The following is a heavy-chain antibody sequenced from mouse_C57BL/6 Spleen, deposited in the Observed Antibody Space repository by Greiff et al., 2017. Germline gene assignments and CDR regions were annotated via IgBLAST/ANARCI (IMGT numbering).Heavy chain of an antibody. CDR1: GFNIKNTY. CDR2: IDPANGNT. CDR3: ARYYYGSSYVGWYFDV. D-gene: IGHD1-1*01. J-gene: IGHJ1*03. Sequence: EVQLQQSVAELVRPGASVKLSCTASGFNIKNTYMHWVKQRPEQGLEWIGRIDPANGNTKYAPKFQGKATIPADTSSNTAYLQLSSLTSEDTAIYYCARYYYGSSYVGWYFDVWGTGTTVTVSS. V-gene: IGHV14-3*01.